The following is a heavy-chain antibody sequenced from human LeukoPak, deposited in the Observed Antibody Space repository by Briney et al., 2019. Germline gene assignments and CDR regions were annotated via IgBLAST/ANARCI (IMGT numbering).Heavy chain of an antibody. CDR2: INKDGSEK. V-gene: IGHV3-7*01. Sequence: TGGPLRLSCAVSGLTFSICRMSCVRQAPGRGGEWVANINKDGSEKYYEDSMGGRFIISRDNAKNSLYLQMNSLRAENTAVYYCAKVPRNSGLGYWGQGARVTVSS. J-gene: IGHJ4*02. CDR1: GLTFSICR. D-gene: IGHD6-19*01. CDR3: AKVPRNSGLGY.